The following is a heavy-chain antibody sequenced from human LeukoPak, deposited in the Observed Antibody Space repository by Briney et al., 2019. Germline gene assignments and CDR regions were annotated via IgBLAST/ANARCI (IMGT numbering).Heavy chain of an antibody. CDR3: SRDTADDAFDI. Sequence: GGSLRLSCAASGFTFSSYWMHWVRQAPGKGLVWVSRINSDGSTTSYADSVKGRFTISRNNAKNTLYLQMNSLRAEDTAVYYCSRDTADDAFDIWGQGTMVTVSS. V-gene: IGHV3-74*01. CDR1: GFTFSSYW. CDR2: INSDGSTT. J-gene: IGHJ3*02.